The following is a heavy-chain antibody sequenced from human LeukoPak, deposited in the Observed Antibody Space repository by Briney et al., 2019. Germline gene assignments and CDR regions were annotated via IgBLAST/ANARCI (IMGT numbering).Heavy chain of an antibody. J-gene: IGHJ6*03. D-gene: IGHD6-6*01. V-gene: IGHV4-39*07. CDR1: GGSMSSSSYY. Sequence: PSETLSLTCTVSGGSMSSSSYYWGWIRQPPGKGLEWIGSIYYSGSTYYNPSLKSRVTISVDTSKNQFSLKLSSVTAADTAVYYCARVYSSSSGNPYYYYYYMDVWGKGTTVTVSS. CDR2: IYYSGST. CDR3: ARVYSSSSGNPYYYYYYMDV.